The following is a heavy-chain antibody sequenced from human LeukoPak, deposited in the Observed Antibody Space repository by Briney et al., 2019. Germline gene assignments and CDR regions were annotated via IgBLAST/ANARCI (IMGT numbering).Heavy chain of an antibody. J-gene: IGHJ5*02. D-gene: IGHD6-6*01. CDR3: ARRTLAARPDEDWFDP. CDR1: GDSITSGGFY. V-gene: IGHV4-31*03. Sequence: SETLSLTCTLSGDSITSGGFYWSWIRQLPGKGLEWIGYIYSSGGSYYKPSLKSRVAISVDTSKNQFSLKLTSVIAADTAVYYCARRTLAARPDEDWFDPWGQGTLVAVSS. CDR2: IYSSGGS.